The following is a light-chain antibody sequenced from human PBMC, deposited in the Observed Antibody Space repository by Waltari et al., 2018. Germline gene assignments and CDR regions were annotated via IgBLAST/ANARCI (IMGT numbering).Light chain of an antibody. Sequence: DIHMTQSPSTLSASVGYRVTITCRASQSLSNWLALYQHKHGKAPKVLIYKASTLESGVPSRFSGSGSGTEFTLTISSLQPDDFATYYCQQYRNLWTFGQGTKVEIK. CDR2: KAS. V-gene: IGKV1-5*03. CDR3: QQYRNLWT. J-gene: IGKJ1*01. CDR1: QSLSNW.